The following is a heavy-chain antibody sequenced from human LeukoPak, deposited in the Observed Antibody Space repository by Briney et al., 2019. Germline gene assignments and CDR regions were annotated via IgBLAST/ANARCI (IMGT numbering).Heavy chain of an antibody. CDR2: INHSGGT. V-gene: IGHV4-34*01. Sequence: SETLSLTCAVYGGSFSSYYWSWIRQPPGKGLEWIGEINHSGGTNYNPSLKSRVTISVDTSKNQFSLKLSSVTATDTAVYYCAMNWGTGRTLDYWGQGTLVTVSS. D-gene: IGHD7-27*01. J-gene: IGHJ4*02. CDR1: GGSFSSYY. CDR3: AMNWGTGRTLDY.